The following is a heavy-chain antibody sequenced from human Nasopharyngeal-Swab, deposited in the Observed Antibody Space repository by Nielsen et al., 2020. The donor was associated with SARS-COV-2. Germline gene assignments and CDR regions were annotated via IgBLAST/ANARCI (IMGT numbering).Heavy chain of an antibody. CDR1: GFTFTNHW. Sequence: GESLKISCAASGFTFTNHWMSWVRQAPGKGLEWLANINQAGSVQKYVDSVKGRFFISRDNTEKTLFLQMNSLTVGDTAVYYCVRNGGALDFWGQGPMVTVSS. CDR3: VRNGGALDF. CDR2: INQAGSVQ. V-gene: IGHV3-7*01. J-gene: IGHJ4*02. D-gene: IGHD1-26*01.